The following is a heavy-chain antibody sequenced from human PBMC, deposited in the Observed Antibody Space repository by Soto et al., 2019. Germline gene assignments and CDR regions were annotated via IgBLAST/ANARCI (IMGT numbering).Heavy chain of an antibody. CDR1: GFTFSILA. J-gene: IGHJ4*02. V-gene: IGHV3-23*01. Sequence: GGSLRLSCAASGFTFSILAMGWVRQAPGKGLEWVSVIDYTGGTTYYTESVKGRFTISRDNSKQMLYLQMNSLRAEETAVYYCAKDATRTDGWYYFDYWGQGALVTVSS. CDR3: AKDATRTDGWYYFDY. CDR2: IDYTGGTT. D-gene: IGHD6-19*01.